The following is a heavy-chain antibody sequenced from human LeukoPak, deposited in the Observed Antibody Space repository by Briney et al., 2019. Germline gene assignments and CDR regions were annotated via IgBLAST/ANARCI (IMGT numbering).Heavy chain of an antibody. V-gene: IGHV3-23*01. Sequence: GGSLRLSCVASGFTFSTYSMTWVRQAPGKGLELVSSIYGNGERTFYADSVKGRFTIFRDNSKNTLYLEVLGLRPEDTAVYYCAKDVVPDSGWDLDYWGQGTLVTVSS. D-gene: IGHD6-19*01. CDR3: AKDVVPDSGWDLDY. CDR2: IYGNGERT. J-gene: IGHJ4*02. CDR1: GFTFSTYS.